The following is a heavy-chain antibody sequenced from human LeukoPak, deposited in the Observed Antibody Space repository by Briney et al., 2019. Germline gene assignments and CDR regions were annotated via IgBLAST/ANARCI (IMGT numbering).Heavy chain of an antibody. J-gene: IGHJ3*02. V-gene: IGHV3-30*04. Sequence: GGSLRLSCAASGFTFSSYATHWVRQAPGKGLEWVAVISYDGSNKYYADSVKGRFTISRDNSKNTLYLQMNSLRAEDTAVYYCASVAFDIWGQGTMVTVSS. CDR2: ISYDGSNK. CDR1: GFTFSSYA. CDR3: ASVAFDI.